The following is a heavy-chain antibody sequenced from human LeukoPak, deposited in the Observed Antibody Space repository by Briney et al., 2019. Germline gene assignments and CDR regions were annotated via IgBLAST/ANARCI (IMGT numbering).Heavy chain of an antibody. CDR2: IYHSGST. V-gene: IGHV4-30-2*01. J-gene: IGHJ6*02. D-gene: IGHD2-15*01. CDR3: ARVTPHFSMDV. CDR1: GGSISSGGYS. Sequence: SETLSLTCAVSGGSISSGGYSWSWIRQPPGKGLEWIGYIYHSGSTYYNPSLKSRVTISVDRSKNQFSLKLSSVTAADTAVYYCARVTPHFSMDVWGQGTTVTVSS.